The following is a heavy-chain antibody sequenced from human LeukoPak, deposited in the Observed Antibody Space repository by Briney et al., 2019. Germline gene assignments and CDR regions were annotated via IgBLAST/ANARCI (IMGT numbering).Heavy chain of an antibody. J-gene: IGHJ4*02. CDR1: GLTVTSNY. V-gene: IGHV3-53*01. D-gene: IGHD4-11*01. CDR2: IYSDGST. CDR3: AKTSREKSNYDSPFDY. Sequence: GGSLRLSCAASGLTVTSNYMSWVRQAPGKGLEWVSVIYSDGSTYYTESVKGRFTVSRDDSKNTLYLQMNSLRADDSAIYYCAKTSREKSNYDSPFDYWGQGTLVTVSS.